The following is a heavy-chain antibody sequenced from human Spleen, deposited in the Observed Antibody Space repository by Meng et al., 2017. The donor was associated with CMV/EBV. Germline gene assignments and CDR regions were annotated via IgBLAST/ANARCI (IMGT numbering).Heavy chain of an antibody. CDR1: GNGSRYN. CDR2: ISPILGIA. Sequence: GNGSRYNRSRVRQAPGQGREWMGRISPILGIAKYEQKLQGRVTITADKATSTAYMELSSVRSEDTAVYYCARDASIAARPLWYFDLWGRGTLVTVSS. J-gene: IGHJ2*01. D-gene: IGHD6-6*01. V-gene: IGHV1-69*04. CDR3: ARDASIAARPLWYFDL.